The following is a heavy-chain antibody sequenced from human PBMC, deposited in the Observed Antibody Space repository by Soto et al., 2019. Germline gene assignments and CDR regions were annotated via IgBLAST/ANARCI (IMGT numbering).Heavy chain of an antibody. V-gene: IGHV1-2*02. J-gene: IGHJ4*02. CDR3: ASDLIYCTNGVCPFDY. D-gene: IGHD2-8*01. Sequence: ASVKVSCKASGYTFTGYYMHWVRQAPGQGLEWMGWINPNSGGTNYAQKFQGRVTMTRDTSISTAYMELSRLRSDDTAVYYCASDLIYCTNGVCPFDYWGQGTLVTVSS. CDR1: GYTFTGYY. CDR2: INPNSGGT.